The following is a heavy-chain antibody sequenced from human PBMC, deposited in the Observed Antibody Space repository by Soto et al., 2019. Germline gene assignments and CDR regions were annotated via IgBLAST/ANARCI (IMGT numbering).Heavy chain of an antibody. J-gene: IGHJ3*02. V-gene: IGHV1-69*13. D-gene: IGHD1-26*01. CDR3: ARDWVRGATDLARAFDI. CDR1: GGTFSSYA. Sequence: SLKVSCKASGGTFSSYAISWVRQAPGQGLEWMGGIIPIFGTANYAQKFQGRVTITADESTSTAYMELSSLRSEDTAVYYCARDWVRGATDLARAFDICGQGTIVTVSS. CDR2: IIPIFGTA.